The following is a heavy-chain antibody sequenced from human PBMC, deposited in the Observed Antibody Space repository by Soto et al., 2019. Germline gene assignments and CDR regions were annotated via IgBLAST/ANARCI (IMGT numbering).Heavy chain of an antibody. Sequence: QVQLVQSGAEVKKPGSSVKVSCKASGGTFSSYAISWVRQAPGQGLEWMGGIIPIFGTANYAQKFQGRVTITADESTSTAYMELSSLRSEDTAVYYCARNDGLRGYSYGWYFDLWGRGTLVTVSS. D-gene: IGHD5-18*01. V-gene: IGHV1-69*01. CDR1: GGTFSSYA. CDR3: ARNDGLRGYSYGWYFDL. J-gene: IGHJ2*01. CDR2: IIPIFGTA.